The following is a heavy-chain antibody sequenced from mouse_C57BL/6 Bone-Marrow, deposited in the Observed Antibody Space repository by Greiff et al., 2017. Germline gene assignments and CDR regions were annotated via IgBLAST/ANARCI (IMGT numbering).Heavy chain of an antibody. CDR2: IDPETGGT. CDR3: TRYDATGY. D-gene: IGHD2-3*01. J-gene: IGHJ2*01. V-gene: IGHV1-15*01. CDR1: GYTFTDYE. Sequence: VKLVESGAELVRPGASVTLSCKASGYTFTDYEMHWVKQTPVHGLEWIGAIDPETGGTAYNQKFKGKAILTADKSSSTAYMELRSLTSEDSAVYYCTRYDATGYWGQGTTLTVSS.